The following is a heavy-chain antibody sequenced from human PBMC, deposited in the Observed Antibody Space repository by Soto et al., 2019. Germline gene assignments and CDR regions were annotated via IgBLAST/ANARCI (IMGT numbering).Heavy chain of an antibody. CDR3: ARLYDFGSGKPSYGMDV. D-gene: IGHD3-3*01. Sequence: QVQLVQSGAEVKKPGASVKVSCKASGYTFTSYDINWVRQAPGQGLEWMGWMNPNSGNTGYAQKFQGRGTMTRNTSISTAYMELSSLRSEDTAVYYCARLYDFGSGKPSYGMDVWGQGTTVTVSS. J-gene: IGHJ6*02. V-gene: IGHV1-8*01. CDR2: MNPNSGNT. CDR1: GYTFTSYD.